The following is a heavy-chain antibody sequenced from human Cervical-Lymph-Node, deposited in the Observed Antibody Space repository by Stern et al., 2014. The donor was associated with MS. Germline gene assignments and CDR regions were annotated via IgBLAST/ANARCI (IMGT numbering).Heavy chain of an antibody. CDR1: GDTFKDKA. CDR3: ASGGYHYGSGPDY. Sequence: VQLVQSGAELRKPGSSVKISCKSSGDTFKDKAITWVRQVPGQGLEWIGRMIPSIGSTNYIPKLKGRFRITTDKSTTTAFLELSNLKSDDTAVYYCASGGYHYGSGPDYWGQGTLVTVSS. V-gene: IGHV1-69*04. J-gene: IGHJ4*02. D-gene: IGHD3-10*01. CDR2: MIPSIGST.